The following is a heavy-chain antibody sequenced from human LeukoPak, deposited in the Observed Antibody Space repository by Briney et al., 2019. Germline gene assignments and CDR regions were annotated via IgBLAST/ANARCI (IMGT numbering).Heavy chain of an antibody. J-gene: IGHJ4*02. CDR1: GFTFSSYA. CDR3: ARDFSARGGSYFDY. D-gene: IGHD1-26*01. V-gene: IGHV3-21*01. Sequence: GGSLRLSCAASGFTFSSYAMTWVRQAPGKGLECVSSISNGGGTIYYADSVKGRFTISRDNTHNSLYLQMDSLRAEDTAVYYCARDFSARGGSYFDYWGQGSLVTVSS. CDR2: ISNGGGTI.